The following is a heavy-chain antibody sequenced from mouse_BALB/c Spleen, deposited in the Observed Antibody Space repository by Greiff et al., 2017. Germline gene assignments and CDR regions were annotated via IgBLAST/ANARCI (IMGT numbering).Heavy chain of an antibody. V-gene: IGHV3-6*02. Sequence: EVKLQESGPGLVKPSQSLSLTCSVTGYSITSGYYWNWIRQFPGNKLEWMGYISYDGSNNYNPSLKNRISITRDTSKNQFFLKLNSVTTEDTATYYCARATTATYYFDYWGQGTTLTVSS. J-gene: IGHJ2*01. CDR1: GYSITSGYY. D-gene: IGHD1-2*01. CDR3: ARATTATYYFDY. CDR2: ISYDGSN.